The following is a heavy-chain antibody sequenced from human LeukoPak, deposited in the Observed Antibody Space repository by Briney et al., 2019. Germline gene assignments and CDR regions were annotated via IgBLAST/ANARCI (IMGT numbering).Heavy chain of an antibody. CDR2: IWYDGSNK. J-gene: IGHJ4*02. CDR1: GFTFSSYG. V-gene: IGHV3-33*01. Sequence: GGSLRLSCAASGFTFSSYGMHWVRQAPGKGLEWVAVIWYDGSNKYYADSVKGRFTISRDNSKNTLYLQMNSLRAEDTAVYYCARTAAADSAFDYWGQGTLVTVSS. D-gene: IGHD6-13*01. CDR3: ARTAAADSAFDY.